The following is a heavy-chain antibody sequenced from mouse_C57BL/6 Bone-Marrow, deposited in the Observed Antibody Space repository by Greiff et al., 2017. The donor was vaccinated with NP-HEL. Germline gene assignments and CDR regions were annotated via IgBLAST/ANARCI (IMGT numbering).Heavy chain of an antibody. CDR2: IDPENGDT. V-gene: IGHV14-4*01. J-gene: IGHJ4*01. CDR3: TRFITTVVATYYCAMDY. Sequence: DVKLQESGAELVRPGASVKLSCTASGFNIKDDYMHWVKQRPEQGLEWIGWIDPENGDTEYASKFQGKATITADTSSNTAYLQLSSLTSEDTAVYYCTRFITTVVATYYCAMDYWGQGTSVTVSS. CDR1: GFNIKDDY. D-gene: IGHD1-1*01.